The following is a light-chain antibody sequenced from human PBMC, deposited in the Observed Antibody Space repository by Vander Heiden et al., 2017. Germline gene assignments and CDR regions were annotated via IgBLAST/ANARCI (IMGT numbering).Light chain of an antibody. CDR1: QRIRRY. V-gene: IGKV1-39*01. CDR2: AAC. CDR3: QQSDSTPYT. J-gene: IGKJ2*01. Sequence: IQMTQSPSSLSAPVGYRVAITCRASQRIRRYLNWYQQKPGKAHKLLTYAACSLQSGVPSRISGSGPGTDFTLTISSLQPAAFATYYCQQSDSTPYTLGQGTKLEIK.